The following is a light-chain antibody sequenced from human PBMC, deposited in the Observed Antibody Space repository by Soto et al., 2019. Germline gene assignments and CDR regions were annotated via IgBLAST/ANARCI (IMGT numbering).Light chain of an antibody. CDR1: QGIGNA. Sequence: ALQRTQSPSSLSASVGDRVTISCRASQGIGNALGWYQKKTGKHPKVMIYGASNLQSGVPPRFSGSVSGTDFTLAIRRLQTEDSATYDCLQDINYPRTFGQLTKVDI. CDR3: LQDINYPRT. CDR2: GAS. J-gene: IGKJ1*01. V-gene: IGKV1-6*01.